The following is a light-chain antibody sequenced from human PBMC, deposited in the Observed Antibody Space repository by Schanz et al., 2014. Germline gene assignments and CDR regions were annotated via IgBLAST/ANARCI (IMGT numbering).Light chain of an antibody. CDR2: DAS. CDR3: QQYGTSPYT. V-gene: IGKV3-20*01. J-gene: IGKJ2*01. CDR1: QSVSNY. Sequence: EIVLTQSPGTLSLSPGERATLSCRASQSVSNYLVWYQQKPGQAPRLLIYDASNRATGIPARFSGSGSGTDFTLTVSRLEPEDFAVYYCQQYGTSPYTFGQGTNLEIK.